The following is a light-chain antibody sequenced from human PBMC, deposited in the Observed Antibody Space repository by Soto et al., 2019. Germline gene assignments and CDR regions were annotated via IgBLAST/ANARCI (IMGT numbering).Light chain of an antibody. CDR3: QQYGSSPRT. CDR2: GAS. Sequence: EIVLTQSPGTLSLSPGERATLSCRASQSVSSSYLAWYQQKPGQAPRLLIYGASSRATGIPDRFSGSGSGTDGTLTISRLEPEDGAVDYCQQYGSSPRTVGQGTKVDIK. J-gene: IGKJ1*01. CDR1: QSVSSSY. V-gene: IGKV3-20*01.